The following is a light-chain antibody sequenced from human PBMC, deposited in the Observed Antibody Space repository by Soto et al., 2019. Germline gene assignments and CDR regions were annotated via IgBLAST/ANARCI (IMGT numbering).Light chain of an antibody. V-gene: IGKV3-20*01. CDR2: AAS. J-gene: IGKJ1*01. CDR3: QQYGSSSWT. CDR1: QSVRSSY. Sequence: EIVLTQSPGTLSLSPGERATLSCRASQSVRSSYLAWYQQKPGQAPRLLIYAASSRAAGIPDRFTGSGSVTDFTLTISRLEPEDFAVYYCQQYGSSSWTFGQGTKVEIK.